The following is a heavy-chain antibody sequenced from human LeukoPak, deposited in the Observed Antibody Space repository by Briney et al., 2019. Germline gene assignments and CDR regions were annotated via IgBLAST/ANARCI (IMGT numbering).Heavy chain of an antibody. Sequence: SETLSLTCTVSGGSISSYYWSWIRQAPGKGLEWIGYIYYSGSTTYNPSLKSRVTISVDTSKNHFSLKLNSVTAADTAVYYCARTEGYCSGDSCYSRFDYWGQGTLVTVSS. CDR1: GGSISSYY. D-gene: IGHD2-15*01. V-gene: IGHV4-59*08. CDR3: ARTEGYCSGDSCYSRFDY. CDR2: IYYSGST. J-gene: IGHJ4*02.